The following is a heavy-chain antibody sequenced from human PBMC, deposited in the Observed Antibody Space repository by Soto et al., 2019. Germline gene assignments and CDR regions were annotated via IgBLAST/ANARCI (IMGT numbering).Heavy chain of an antibody. D-gene: IGHD3-22*01. J-gene: IGHJ6*02. Sequence: SETLSLTGAVYGGSFSGYDCSWIRQPPWKGLEWIGEINHSGSTNYNPSLKSRVTISVDTSKNQFSLKLSSVTDAGRDVYYWSRFAKKMYYYDSSGSPEGMDVWGQGTTVAFSS. CDR2: INHSGST. CDR1: GGSFSGYD. CDR3: SRFAKKMYYYDSSGSPEGMDV. V-gene: IGHV4-34*01.